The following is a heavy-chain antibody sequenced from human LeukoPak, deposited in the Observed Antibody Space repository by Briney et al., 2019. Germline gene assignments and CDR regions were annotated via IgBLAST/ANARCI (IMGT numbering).Heavy chain of an antibody. CDR1: GFTFSSYW. J-gene: IGHJ4*02. CDR2: IKQDGSEK. Sequence: GGSLRPSCAASGFTFSSYWMSWVRQAPGKGLEWVANIKQDGSEKYYVDSVEGRFTISRDNAKNSLYLQMNSLRAEDTAVYYCARRYSSSWGVFDYWGQGTLVTVSS. D-gene: IGHD6-13*01. V-gene: IGHV3-7*03. CDR3: ARRYSSSWGVFDY.